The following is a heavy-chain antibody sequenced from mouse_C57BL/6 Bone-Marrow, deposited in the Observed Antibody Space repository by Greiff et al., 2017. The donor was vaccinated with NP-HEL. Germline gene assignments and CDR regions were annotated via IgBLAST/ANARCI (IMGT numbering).Heavy chain of an antibody. CDR1: GFSLTSYG. D-gene: IGHD1-1*01. Sequence: VQLQQSGPGLVQPSQSLSITCTVSGFSLTSYGVHWVRQSPGKGLEWLGVIWSGGSTDYNAAFISRLSISKDNSKSQVFFKMNSLQADDTAIYYCATYYYGSSSWYFDVWGTGTTVTVSS. CDR3: ATYYYGSSSWYFDV. J-gene: IGHJ1*03. V-gene: IGHV2-2*01. CDR2: IWSGGST.